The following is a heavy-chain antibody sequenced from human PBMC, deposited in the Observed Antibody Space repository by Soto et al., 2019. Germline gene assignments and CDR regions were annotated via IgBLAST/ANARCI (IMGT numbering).Heavy chain of an antibody. D-gene: IGHD2-21*01. CDR1: GFIFTNYA. J-gene: IGHJ6*02. V-gene: IGHV3-23*01. Sequence: EVQLLESGGTLVQPGQSLRLSCSASGFIFTNYAMTWVRQAPGKGLEWVSGISGSGGDTYYADSARGRFSVSRDYSKNTLQLQMNSLRAADTAIYYCATALCGGRSGRGVFYPLDVWGQGTTVTVSS. CDR3: ATALCGGRSGRGVFYPLDV. CDR2: ISGSGGDT.